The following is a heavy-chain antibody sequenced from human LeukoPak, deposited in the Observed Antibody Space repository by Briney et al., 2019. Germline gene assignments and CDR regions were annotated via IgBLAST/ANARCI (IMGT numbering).Heavy chain of an antibody. Sequence: GASVKVSCKASGYTFTGYYMHWVRQAPGQGLEWMGWINPNSGGTNYAQKFQGRVTMTRDTSISTAYMELRRLRSDDTAVYYCARDYYDSSGYYPLRAEYFQHWGQGTLVTVSS. J-gene: IGHJ1*01. D-gene: IGHD3-22*01. V-gene: IGHV1-2*02. CDR2: INPNSGGT. CDR1: GYTFTGYY. CDR3: ARDYYDSSGYYPLRAEYFQH.